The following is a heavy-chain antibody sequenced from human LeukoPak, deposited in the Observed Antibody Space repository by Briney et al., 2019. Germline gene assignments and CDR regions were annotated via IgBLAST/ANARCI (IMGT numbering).Heavy chain of an antibody. V-gene: IGHV3-7*01. CDR2: IKQDGSEK. CDR3: ARDKRTGDSYFDS. D-gene: IGHD7-27*01. J-gene: IGHJ4*02. Sequence: GGSLRLSCAAPGFSFSSYWMSWVRQAPGKGLEWVANIKQDGSEKYYVDSVKGRFTISRDNAKYSLYLQMDSLRAEDTAVYYCARDKRTGDSYFDSWGQGTLVTVSS. CDR1: GFSFSSYW.